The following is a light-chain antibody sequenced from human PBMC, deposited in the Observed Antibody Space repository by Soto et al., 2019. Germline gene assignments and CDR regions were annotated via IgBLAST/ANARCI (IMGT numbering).Light chain of an antibody. CDR1: QSVSNNY. V-gene: IGKV3-20*01. Sequence: EIVLTQAPGTLSLSPGERATLSCRASQSVSNNYLAWYQQKPGQAPRFLIYGASNEATGLPDRFSGSGSGRHFTLVISTREYEEFAVYYCRLYGISPQSFGQGTKREIK. CDR3: RLYGISPQS. J-gene: IGKJ2*01. CDR2: GAS.